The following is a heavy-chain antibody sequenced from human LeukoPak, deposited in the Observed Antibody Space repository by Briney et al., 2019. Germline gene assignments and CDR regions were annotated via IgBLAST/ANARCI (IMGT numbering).Heavy chain of an antibody. CDR1: GFTFSSYA. CDR2: ICGSGGST. D-gene: IGHD3-10*01. V-gene: IGHV3-23*01. J-gene: IGHJ6*02. Sequence: GGSLRLSCAASGFTFSSYAMSWVRQAPGKGLEWVSAICGSGGSTYYADSVKGRFTISRDNSKNTLYLQMNSLRAEDTAVYYCAKRKATMVRGVSYYYGMDVWGQGTTVTVSS. CDR3: AKRKATMVRGVSYYYGMDV.